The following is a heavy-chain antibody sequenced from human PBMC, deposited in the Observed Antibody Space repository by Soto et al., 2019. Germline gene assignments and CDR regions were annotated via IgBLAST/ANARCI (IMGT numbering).Heavy chain of an antibody. CDR1: GGTFSSYA. D-gene: IGHD6-13*01. J-gene: IGHJ6*02. CDR2: IIPIFGTA. V-gene: IGHV1-69*13. CDR3: ARGVRQLVYYYYGMDV. Sequence: GASVKVSCKASGGTFSSYAISWVRQAPGQGLEWMGGIIPIFGTANYAQKFQGRVTITADESTSTAYMELSSLRSEDTAVYYCARGVRQLVYYYYGMDVWGQGTTVTVS.